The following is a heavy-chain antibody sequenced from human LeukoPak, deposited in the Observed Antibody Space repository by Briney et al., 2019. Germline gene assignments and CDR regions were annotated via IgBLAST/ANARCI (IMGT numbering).Heavy chain of an antibody. D-gene: IGHD4-17*01. CDR3: ARVLRPTPLRQPNDY. Sequence: GRSLRLSCAASGFTFSSYGMHWVRQAPGKGLEWVAVISYDGSNKYYADSVKGRFTISRDNSKNTLYLQMNSLRAEDTAVYYCARVLRPTPLRQPNDYWGQGTLVTVSS. V-gene: IGHV3-30*19. J-gene: IGHJ4*02. CDR1: GFTFSSYG. CDR2: ISYDGSNK.